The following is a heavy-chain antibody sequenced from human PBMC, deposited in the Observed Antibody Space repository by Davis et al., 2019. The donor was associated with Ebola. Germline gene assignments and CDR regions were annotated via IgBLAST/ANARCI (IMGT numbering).Heavy chain of an antibody. CDR1: GFTFSSYS. J-gene: IGHJ4*02. Sequence: GESLKISCAASGFTFSSYSMNWVRQAPGKGLEWVSSISSSSSYIYYADSVKGRFTISRDNAKNSLYLQMNSLRAEDTAVYYCARGVMTTVTTSANYWGQGTLVTVSS. CDR3: ARGVMTTVTTSANY. CDR2: ISSSSSYI. D-gene: IGHD4-17*01. V-gene: IGHV3-21*01.